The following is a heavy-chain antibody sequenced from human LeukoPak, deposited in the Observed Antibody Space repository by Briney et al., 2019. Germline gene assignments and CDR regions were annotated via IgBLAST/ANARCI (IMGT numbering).Heavy chain of an antibody. J-gene: IGHJ3*02. V-gene: IGHV3-48*03. CDR1: GFTFSSYE. D-gene: IGHD4-11*01. CDR2: ISSSGSTI. CDR3: ASPSRTVADAFDI. Sequence: QTGGSLRLSCAASGFTFSSYEMNWVRQASGKGLEWVSYISSSGSTIYYADSVKGRFTISRDNAKNSLYLQMNSLRAEDTAVYYCASPSRTVADAFDIWGQGTMVTVSS.